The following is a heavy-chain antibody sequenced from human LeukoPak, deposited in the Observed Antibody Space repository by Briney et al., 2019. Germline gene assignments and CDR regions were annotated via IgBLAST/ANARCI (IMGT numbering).Heavy chain of an antibody. V-gene: IGHV4-61*02. CDR1: GGSISSGSYY. CDR2: IYTSGST. J-gene: IGHJ3*01. Sequence: SETLSLTCTVSGGSISSGSYYWSWIRQPAGKGLEWIGRIYTSGSTNYNPSLKSRVTISVDTSKNQFSLKLSSVTAADTAVYYCARVELGFLDFWGQGTMVTVSS. CDR3: ARVELGFLDF. D-gene: IGHD1-7*01.